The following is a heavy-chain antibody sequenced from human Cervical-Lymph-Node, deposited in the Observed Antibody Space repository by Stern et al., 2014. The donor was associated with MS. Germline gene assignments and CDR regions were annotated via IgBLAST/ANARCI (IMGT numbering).Heavy chain of an antibody. CDR2: ISAYNGET. CDR1: GYTFTDYA. Sequence: VQLVQSGAEVKKPGASVKGSCTASGYTFTDYAISWVRQAPGQGLEWMAWISAYNGETNFAQEVQGRVSLTTDTATSTAYMELRSLRSDDTAVYYCAVLSVDADFDYWGQGTLVTVSS. CDR3: AVLSVDADFDY. J-gene: IGHJ4*02. D-gene: IGHD5-18*01. V-gene: IGHV1-18*01.